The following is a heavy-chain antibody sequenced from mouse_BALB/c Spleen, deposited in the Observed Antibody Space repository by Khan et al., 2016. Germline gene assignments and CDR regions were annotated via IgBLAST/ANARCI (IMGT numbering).Heavy chain of an antibody. J-gene: IGHJ1*01. V-gene: IGHV3-2*02. D-gene: IGHD1-1*01. CDR1: GYSITSDYA. CDR3: SRRPCGSSYWYFDV. CDR2: ISYSGST. Sequence: EVQLQESGPGLVKPSQSLSLTCTVTGYSITSDYAWNWIRQFPGNKLEWMGYISYSGSTSYNPSLKSRISVTRDTSNNQFFLQLNSVTTEDTATYYCSRRPCGSSYWYFDVWGAGTTVTVSS.